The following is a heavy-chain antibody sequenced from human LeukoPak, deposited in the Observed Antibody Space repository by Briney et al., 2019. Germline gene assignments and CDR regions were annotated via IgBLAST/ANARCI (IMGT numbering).Heavy chain of an antibody. D-gene: IGHD3-16*02. CDR3: AKKTTSGGVIVDN. CDR1: GFIFSSYG. J-gene: IGHJ4*02. CDR2: IRGVGGST. Sequence: PGGSLRLSCAASGFIFSSYGMSWVRQAPGKGLEWVSDIRGVGGSTYYADSVKGRFTISRDNSKSTLYLQMYSLRAEDTAVYYCAKKTTSGGVIVDNWGQGTLVTVSS. V-gene: IGHV3-23*01.